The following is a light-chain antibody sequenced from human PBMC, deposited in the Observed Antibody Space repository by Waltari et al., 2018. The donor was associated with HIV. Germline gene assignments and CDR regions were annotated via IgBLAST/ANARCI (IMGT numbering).Light chain of an antibody. J-gene: IGKJ1*01. V-gene: IGKV3-20*01. CDR1: QSVSRSY. CDR2: GAS. Sequence: EIVLTQSPGTLSLFPGERATLSCRASQSVSRSYLAWYQQKPGQAPRLLSYGASSRATGSPDRFSGSGSGTDFTLTISRLEPEDFAVYYCQQYGSSPTWTFGQGTKVEIK. CDR3: QQYGSSPTWT.